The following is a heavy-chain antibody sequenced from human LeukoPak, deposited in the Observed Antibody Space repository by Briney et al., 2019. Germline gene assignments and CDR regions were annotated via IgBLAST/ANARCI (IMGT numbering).Heavy chain of an antibody. J-gene: IGHJ3*02. V-gene: IGHV3-11*01. CDR3: ARGWYYYDSSGYYYHDAFDI. Sequence: GGSLRLSRAASGFTFSDYYMSWIRQAPGKGLEWVSYISSSGSTIYYADSVKGRFTISRDNAKNSLYLQMNSLRAEDTAVYYCARGWYYYDSSGYYYHDAFDIWGQGTMVTVSS. CDR2: ISSSGSTI. D-gene: IGHD3-22*01. CDR1: GFTFSDYY.